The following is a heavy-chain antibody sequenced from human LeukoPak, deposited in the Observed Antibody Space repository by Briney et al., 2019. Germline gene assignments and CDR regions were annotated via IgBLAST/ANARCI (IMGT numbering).Heavy chain of an antibody. CDR3: ARGKIGDDFDY. D-gene: IGHD5-12*01. CDR1: GYTFTGYY. CDR2: INPNSGNT. J-gene: IGHJ4*02. V-gene: IGHV1-8*02. Sequence: GASVKVSCKASGYTFTGYYMHWVRQAPGQGLEWMGWINPNSGNTGYAQKFQGRVTMTRNTSISTAYMELSSLRSEDTAVYYCARGKIGDDFDYWGQGTLVTVSS.